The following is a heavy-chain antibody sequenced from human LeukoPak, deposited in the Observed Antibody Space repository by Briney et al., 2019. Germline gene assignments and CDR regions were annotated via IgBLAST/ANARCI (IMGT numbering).Heavy chain of an antibody. CDR1: GATFSNLW. CDR3: STDLPLTGGAYFDY. Sequence: GGSLRLSCVVSGATFSNLWMNWVRQAPGKGLEWVGRIKSNVDGGTRDYAAPLRGRFTISRDDSKNTLYLQMNSLETEDTAIYYCSTDLPLTGGAYFDYWGQGALVSVSS. CDR2: IKSNVDGGTR. V-gene: IGHV3-15*07. D-gene: IGHD7-27*01. J-gene: IGHJ4*02.